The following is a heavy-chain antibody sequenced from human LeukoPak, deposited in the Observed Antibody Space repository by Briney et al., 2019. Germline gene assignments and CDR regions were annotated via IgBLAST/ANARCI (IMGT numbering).Heavy chain of an antibody. CDR1: GFTFSSYA. V-gene: IGHV3-23*01. J-gene: IGHJ5*02. Sequence: GGSLRLSCAASGFTFSSYAMSWVRQAPGKGLEWVSAISGSSDTTYYADSVKGRFTISRDNSKNSLYLQMNSLRAEDTAVYYCARESRLWGWFDPWGQGTLVTVSS. D-gene: IGHD3-16*01. CDR2: ISGSSDTT. CDR3: ARESRLWGWFDP.